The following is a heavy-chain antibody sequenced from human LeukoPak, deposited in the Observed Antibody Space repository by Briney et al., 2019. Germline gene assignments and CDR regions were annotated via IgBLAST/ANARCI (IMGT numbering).Heavy chain of an antibody. J-gene: IGHJ4*02. CDR1: GYSIRGYW. CDR3: VRDGDAYDFDL. D-gene: IGHD5-12*01. V-gene: IGHV3-74*01. CDR2: IKSDGSWT. Sequence: GGSLRLSCAASGYSIRGYWMHWVRQAPGKGLMWVSRIKSDGSWTNYADSVRGRFTISRDNAKNTLFLQMVGLRAEDTAIYYCVRDGDAYDFDLWGQGILVTVSS.